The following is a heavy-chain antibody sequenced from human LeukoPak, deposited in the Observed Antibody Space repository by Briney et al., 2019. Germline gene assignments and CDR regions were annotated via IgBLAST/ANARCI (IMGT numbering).Heavy chain of an antibody. CDR3: ARRIAAAGRGGLFDY. CDR1: GLTSTGYS. Sequence: PGGSLRLSCVVSGLTSTGYSMTWVRQAPGKGLEWVSSISSSSDYIFYADSVKGRFTISRDNAKNSLYLQMNSLRAEDTAVYYCARRIAAAGRGGLFDYWGQGTLVTVSS. J-gene: IGHJ4*02. CDR2: ISSSSDYI. D-gene: IGHD6-13*01. V-gene: IGHV3-21*06.